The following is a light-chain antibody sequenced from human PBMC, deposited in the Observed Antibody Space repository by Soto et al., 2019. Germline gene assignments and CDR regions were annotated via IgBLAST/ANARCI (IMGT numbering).Light chain of an antibody. Sequence: SVLTQPPSASGTPGQMVTISCSGSSSNIGTNYVYWYQHLPGAAPQLIIYRNNERPSGVPDRFSGSKSGTSASLAISGLRSEDEADYYCAAWDDSLSGYVFATGTKVTVL. J-gene: IGLJ1*01. CDR2: RNN. CDR3: AAWDDSLSGYV. V-gene: IGLV1-47*01. CDR1: SSNIGTNY.